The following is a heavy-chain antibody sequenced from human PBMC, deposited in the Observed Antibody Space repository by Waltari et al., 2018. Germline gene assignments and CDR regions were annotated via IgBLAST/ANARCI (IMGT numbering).Heavy chain of an antibody. CDR2: ISSSSSYI. D-gene: IGHD2-21*01. J-gene: IGHJ4*02. V-gene: IGHV3-21*03. CDR1: GFTFSSYS. CDR3: ARDQIAIKGLGFDY. Sequence: EVQLVESGGGLVKPGGSLRLSCAASGFTFSSYSMNWVRQAPGKGLEWVSSISSSSSYIYYADAVKRRFTISRDNAKNSLYLQMNSLRAEDTAVYYCARDQIAIKGLGFDYGGQGTLVTVSS.